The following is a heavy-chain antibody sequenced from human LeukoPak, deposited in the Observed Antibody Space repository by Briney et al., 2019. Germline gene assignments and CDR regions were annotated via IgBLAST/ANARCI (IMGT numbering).Heavy chain of an antibody. CDR2: ISYDGTEK. CDR1: GLSFSSYA. V-gene: IGHV3-30-3*02. J-gene: IGHJ4*02. CDR3: AKSRYSSSWYFDY. D-gene: IGHD6-13*01. Sequence: GSSLRLSCAASGLSFSSYAMHWVRQAPGKGLEWVAVISYDGTEKYYGDSVKGRFTISRDNSKNTLYLQMNSLRAEDTAVYYCAKSRYSSSWYFDYWGQGTLVTVSS.